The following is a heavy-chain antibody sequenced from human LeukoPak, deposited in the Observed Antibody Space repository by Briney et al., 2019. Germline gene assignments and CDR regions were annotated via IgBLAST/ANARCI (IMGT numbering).Heavy chain of an antibody. CDR1: GGSISSSNW. V-gene: IGHV4-4*02. CDR2: IYYSGST. CDR3: ARVITIFGVVIKN. Sequence: PSETLSLTCAVSGGSISSSNWWSWVRQPPGKGLEWIGSIYYSGSTHYNPSLKSRVTISVDTSKNQFSLKLSSVTAADTAVYYCARVITIFGVVIKNWGQGTLVTVSS. J-gene: IGHJ4*02. D-gene: IGHD3-3*01.